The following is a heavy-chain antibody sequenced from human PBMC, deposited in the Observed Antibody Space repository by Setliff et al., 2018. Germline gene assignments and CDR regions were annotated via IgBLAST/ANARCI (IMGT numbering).Heavy chain of an antibody. Sequence: PGGSLRLSCAASGVTVSDAWMGWVRQTPGEGLDWVGRIKSKTDGGPTDYAAPVKGRFTISRDDSKNTLYLQMNSLKTEDTAVYFCFLPYRSPPSWGQGTLVTVSS. CDR2: IKSKTDGGPT. CDR3: FLPYRSPPS. V-gene: IGHV3-15*01. J-gene: IGHJ4*02. CDR1: GVTVSDAW.